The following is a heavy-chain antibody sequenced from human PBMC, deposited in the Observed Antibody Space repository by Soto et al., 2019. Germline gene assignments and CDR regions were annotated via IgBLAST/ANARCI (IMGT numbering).Heavy chain of an antibody. CDR1: GFTFSSYW. V-gene: IGHV3-7*01. Sequence: GGSLRLSCVASGFTFSSYWMTWVRQAPGKGLEWVANTKPDGSEKNYVGSVKGRFTISRDNARNSLFLQMDSLRAEDTAVYYCARVAYVDEAFDYWGQGTLVTSPQ. CDR3: ARVAYVDEAFDY. J-gene: IGHJ4*02. CDR2: TKPDGSEK. D-gene: IGHD2-21*01.